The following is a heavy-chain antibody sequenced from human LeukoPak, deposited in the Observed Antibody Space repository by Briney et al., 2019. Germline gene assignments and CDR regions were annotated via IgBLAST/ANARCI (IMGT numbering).Heavy chain of an antibody. CDR1: GYTFTGYY. CDR3: ARGDGYINYYYYMDV. Sequence: ASVKVSCKASGYTFTGYYMHWVRQAPGQGLEWMGRINPNSGGTNYAQKFQGRVTMTRETSISTAYMELSRLRSDDTAVYYCARGDGYINYYYYMDVWGKGTTVTVSS. J-gene: IGHJ6*03. V-gene: IGHV1-2*06. CDR2: INPNSGGT. D-gene: IGHD1-1*01.